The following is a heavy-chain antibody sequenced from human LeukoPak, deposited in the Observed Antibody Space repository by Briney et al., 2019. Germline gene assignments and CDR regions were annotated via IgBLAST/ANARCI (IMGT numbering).Heavy chain of an antibody. J-gene: IGHJ4*02. V-gene: IGHV3-21*01. CDR2: ISSSSSYI. CDR3: ARAVVVAATVFDY. D-gene: IGHD2-15*01. CDR1: GFTFSSYG. Sequence: GRSLRLSCAASGFTFSSYGMHWVRQAPGKGLEWVSSISSSSSYIYYADSVKGRFTISRDNAKNSLYLQMNSLRAEDTAVYYCARAVVVAATVFDYWGQGTLVTVSS.